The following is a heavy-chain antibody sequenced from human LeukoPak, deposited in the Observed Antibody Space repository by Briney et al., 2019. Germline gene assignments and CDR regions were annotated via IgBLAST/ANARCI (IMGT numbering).Heavy chain of an antibody. CDR1: GGSISSYY. D-gene: IGHD3-16*01. Sequence: SETLSLTCTVSGGSISSYYWTWIRQPPGKGLECIGYFYHVGSANYNPSFKSRVTISVDTSKNQFSLKLTSVTAADTAVYYCARLGGLGEYDYGDYXGXXALVIVSS. V-gene: IGHV4-59*08. J-gene: IGHJ4*02. CDR2: FYHVGSA. CDR3: ARLGGLGEYDYGDY.